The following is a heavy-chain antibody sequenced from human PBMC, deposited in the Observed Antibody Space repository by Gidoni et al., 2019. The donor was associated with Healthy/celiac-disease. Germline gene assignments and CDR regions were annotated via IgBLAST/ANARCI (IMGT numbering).Heavy chain of an antibody. Sequence: QVQLQESGPGLVKPSETLPLTCTVSGGSISSYYWSWIRQPPGKGLEWIGYIYYSGSTNYNPSLKSRVTILVDTSKNQFSLKLSSVTAADTAVYYCARGSFVRGSLFDYWGQGTLVTVSS. CDR2: IYYSGST. D-gene: IGHD3-10*01. CDR3: ARGSFVRGSLFDY. J-gene: IGHJ4*02. CDR1: GGSISSYY. V-gene: IGHV4-59*01.